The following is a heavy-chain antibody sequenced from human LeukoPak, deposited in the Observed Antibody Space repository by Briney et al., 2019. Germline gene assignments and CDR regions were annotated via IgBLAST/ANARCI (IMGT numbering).Heavy chain of an antibody. V-gene: IGHV1-2*02. CDR1: GYTFTGYY. CDR3: ARVRVRSSSWYWFDP. D-gene: IGHD6-13*01. Sequence: ASVKVSCKASGYTFTGYYMHWVRQAPGQGLEWMGWINPNSGGTNYAQKFQGRVTMTRDTSISTAYMELSRLRSDDTAVYYCARVRVRSSSWYWFDPWGQGTLVTVSS. J-gene: IGHJ5*02. CDR2: INPNSGGT.